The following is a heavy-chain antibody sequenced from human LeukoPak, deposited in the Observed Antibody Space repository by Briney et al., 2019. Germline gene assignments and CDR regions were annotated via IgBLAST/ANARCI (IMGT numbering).Heavy chain of an antibody. CDR1: GFIVSSNY. J-gene: IGHJ3*02. CDR2: IYGGGSSA. CDR3: ARARSWPEHAFDI. D-gene: IGHD5-24*01. V-gene: IGHV3-53*01. Sequence: PGGSLRLSCAASGFIVSSNYMSWVRQAPGKGLEWVSVIYGGGSSASYADSVRGRFTISRDTSKHILYLQMNSLRAEDTAVYYCARARSWPEHAFDIWGQGTMVTVSS.